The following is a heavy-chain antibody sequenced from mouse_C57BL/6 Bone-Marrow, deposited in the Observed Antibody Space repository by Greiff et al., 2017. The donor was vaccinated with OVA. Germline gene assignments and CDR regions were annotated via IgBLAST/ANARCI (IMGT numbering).Heavy chain of an antibody. CDR1: GFTFSDYY. CDR2: INYDGSST. J-gene: IGHJ1*03. CDR3: ARVTVVDVYWYFDV. Sequence: EVKLMESEGGLVQPGSSMKLSCTASGFTFSDYYMAWVRQVPEKGLEWVANINYDGSSTYYLDSLKSRFIISRDNAKNILYLQMSSLKSEDTATYYCARVTVVDVYWYFDVWGTGTTVTVSS. V-gene: IGHV5-16*01. D-gene: IGHD1-1*01.